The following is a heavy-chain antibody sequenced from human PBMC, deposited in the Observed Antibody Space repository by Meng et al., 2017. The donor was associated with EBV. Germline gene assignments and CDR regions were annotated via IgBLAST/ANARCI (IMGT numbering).Heavy chain of an antibody. D-gene: IGHD6-19*01. CDR1: GATFSGDY. J-gene: IGHJ4*02. CDR3: ARVGIAVAGTGDY. CDR2: NNPNSGGT. V-gene: IGHV1-2*06. Sequence: GRLWQLGGEGRKPGASAKSPCKASGATFSGDYNHWVRRDPGQGVEWMGRNNPNSGGTNYAPKFRGRLTMTRDTSISTAYMELSRLRSDDTAVYYCARVGIAVAGTGDYWGQGTLVTVSS.